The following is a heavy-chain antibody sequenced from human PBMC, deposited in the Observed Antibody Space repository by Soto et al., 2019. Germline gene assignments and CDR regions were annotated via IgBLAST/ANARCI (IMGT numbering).Heavy chain of an antibody. V-gene: IGHV1-69*13. Sequence: SVKVSCKASGGTFSSYAICWVRQAPGQGLEWMGGIIPIFGTANYAQKFQGRVTITADESTSTAYMELSSLRSEDTAVYYCARDGEGRAAAGMVSWGQGTLVTVS. CDR1: GGTFSSYA. CDR3: ARDGEGRAAAGMVS. CDR2: IIPIFGTA. D-gene: IGHD6-13*01. J-gene: IGHJ5*02.